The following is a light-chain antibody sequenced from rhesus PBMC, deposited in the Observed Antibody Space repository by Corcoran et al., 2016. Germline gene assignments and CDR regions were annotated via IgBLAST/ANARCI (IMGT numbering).Light chain of an antibody. V-gene: IGKV1-22*01. Sequence: DIQMTQSPSSLSASVGDKVTITCRASQCISSWLAWYQQKPGKAPKLLIYKASSLQIGVPSRFSGSGSGTDVTLAISSLQPEDFATYYCLQYSSSPFTCGPGTKLDIK. CDR3: LQYSSSPFT. CDR2: KAS. J-gene: IGKJ3*01. CDR1: QCISSW.